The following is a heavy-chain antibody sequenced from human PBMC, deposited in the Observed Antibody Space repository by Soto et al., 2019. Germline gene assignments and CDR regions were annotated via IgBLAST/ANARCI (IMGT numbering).Heavy chain of an antibody. CDR1: GGSVSSGSYY. CDR2: IYYSGST. Sequence: SETLSLTCTVSGGSVSSGSYYWSWIRQPPGKGLEWIGYIYYSGSTNYNPSLKSRVTISVDTSKNQFSLKLSSVTAADTAVYYCARAEWFPDLYYFDYWGQGTLVTVSS. D-gene: IGHD3-3*01. V-gene: IGHV4-61*01. J-gene: IGHJ4*02. CDR3: ARAEWFPDLYYFDY.